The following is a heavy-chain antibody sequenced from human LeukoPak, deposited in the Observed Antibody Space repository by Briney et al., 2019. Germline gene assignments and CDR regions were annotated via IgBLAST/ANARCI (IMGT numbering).Heavy chain of an antibody. V-gene: IGHV3-21*01. CDR2: ISSSSSYI. CDR1: GFTFSSYS. Sequence: GGSLRLSCAASGFTFSSYSMNWVRQAPGKGLEWVSSISSSSSYIYYADSVKGRFTISRDSAKNSLYLQMNSLRAEDTAVYYCARDPLPDHCSGGSCYSVNWFDPWGQGTLVTVSS. D-gene: IGHD2-15*01. CDR3: ARDPLPDHCSGGSCYSVNWFDP. J-gene: IGHJ5*02.